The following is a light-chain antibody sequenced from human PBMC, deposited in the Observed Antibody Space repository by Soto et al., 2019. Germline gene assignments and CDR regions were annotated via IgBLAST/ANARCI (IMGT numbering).Light chain of an antibody. V-gene: IGLV2-23*02. Sequence: LTQPASVSGSPGQSITISCTGSSSDLGTFNLVSWYQQHPGKAPKLLIYEVNGRPSGVSNRFSGSKSGTTASLTISGLQTDDEADYFCCSYAGTNTYVFGGGTKVTVL. J-gene: IGLJ1*01. CDR1: SSDLGTFNL. CDR2: EVN. CDR3: CSYAGTNTYV.